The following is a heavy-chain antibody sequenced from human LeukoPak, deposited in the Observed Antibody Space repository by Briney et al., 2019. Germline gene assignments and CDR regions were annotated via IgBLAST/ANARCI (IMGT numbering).Heavy chain of an antibody. J-gene: IGHJ6*02. CDR3: ARGGWQQLSRYYYYGMDV. D-gene: IGHD6-13*01. V-gene: IGHV6-1*01. Sequence: PSQTLSLTCAISGDSVSSNSAACNWIRQSPSRGLEWLGRTYYRSKWYNDYAVSVKSRITINPDTSKNQFSLQLNSVTPEDTAVYYCARGGWQQLSRYYYYGMDVWGQGTTVTVSS. CDR1: GDSVSSNSAA. CDR2: TYYRSKWYN.